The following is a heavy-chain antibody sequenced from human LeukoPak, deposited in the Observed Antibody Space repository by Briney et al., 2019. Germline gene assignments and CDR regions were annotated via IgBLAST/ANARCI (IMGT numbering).Heavy chain of an antibody. CDR3: TRNSGWYGLS. D-gene: IGHD6-19*01. Sequence: PGGSLRLSCTVSGFTLSSYEMSWIPQAPGKGLEWVSSIDYDGGSGHYADSVKGRFTISRDNSNNTLFLHLNSLRGEDTAVYYCTRNSGWYGLSWGQGTLVTVSS. CDR1: GFTLSSYE. J-gene: IGHJ1*01. CDR2: IDYDGGSG. V-gene: IGHV3-23*01.